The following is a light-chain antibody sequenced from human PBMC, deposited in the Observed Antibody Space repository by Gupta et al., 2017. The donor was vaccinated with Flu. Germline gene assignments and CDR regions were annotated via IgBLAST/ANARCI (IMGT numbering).Light chain of an antibody. V-gene: IGKV1-5*03. J-gene: IGKJ1*01. Sequence: DIQLTQSPSTLSASVGDRITITCRASQTISDWLAWYQQKPGTAPKLLIYQASSLERGVPSRFSGSGSGTEFTLTITSLQPDDFATYYCQQENSSYRTFGQGTKVDI. CDR2: QAS. CDR1: QTISDW. CDR3: QQENSSYRT.